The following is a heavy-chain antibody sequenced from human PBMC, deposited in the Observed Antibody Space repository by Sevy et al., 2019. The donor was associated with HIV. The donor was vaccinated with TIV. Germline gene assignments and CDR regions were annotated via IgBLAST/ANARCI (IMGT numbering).Heavy chain of an antibody. CDR1: GFTFSTYG. D-gene: IGHD4-17*01. V-gene: IGHV3-33*01. Sequence: GGCLRLSCAASGFTFSTYGMHWVRQAPGKGLEWVAVMWFDGSNTYYADSVKGRFTVSRDIAKNTLHLQMNSLRAEDTAVYSCARDLEFYDYGDYGPAFMPDYWGQGTLVTVSS. J-gene: IGHJ4*02. CDR3: ARDLEFYDYGDYGPAFMPDY. CDR2: MWFDGSNT.